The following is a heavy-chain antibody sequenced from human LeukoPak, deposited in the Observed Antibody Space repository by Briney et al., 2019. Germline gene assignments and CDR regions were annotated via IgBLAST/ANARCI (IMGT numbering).Heavy chain of an antibody. Sequence: SETLSLTCAVYGGSFSGYYWSWIRQPPGKGLEWIGEINHSGSTNYNPSLKSRVTISVDTSKNQFSLKLSSVTAADTAVYYCAREMRSDYYYYGMDAWGQGTTVTVSS. CDR3: AREMRSDYYYYGMDA. CDR2: INHSGST. J-gene: IGHJ6*02. CDR1: GGSFSGYY. V-gene: IGHV4-34*01.